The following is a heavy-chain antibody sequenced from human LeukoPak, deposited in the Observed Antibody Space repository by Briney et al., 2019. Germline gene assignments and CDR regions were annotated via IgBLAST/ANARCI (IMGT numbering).Heavy chain of an antibody. CDR1: GLTFSSYG. J-gene: IGHJ4*02. CDR2: ISYDGSNK. Sequence: PGGSLRLSCAASGLTFSSYGMHWVRQAPGKGLEWVAVISYDGSNKYYADSVKGRFTISRDNSKNTLYLQMNSLRAEDTAVYYCARDGALAAVFDYWGQGTLVTVSS. V-gene: IGHV3-30*03. D-gene: IGHD6-13*01. CDR3: ARDGALAAVFDY.